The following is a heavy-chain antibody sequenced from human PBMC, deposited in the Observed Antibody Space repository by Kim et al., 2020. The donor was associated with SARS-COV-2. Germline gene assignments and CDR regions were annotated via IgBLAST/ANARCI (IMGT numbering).Heavy chain of an antibody. D-gene: IGHD6-6*01. J-gene: IGHJ4*02. Sequence: SETLSLTCAVYGGSFSDNYYNWIRQPPGKGLEWIGEIHRSGSPTYNPSLKSRVTISLDTSKNQFSLQLTSVPAADTALYYCARRQLAPRPQYWGQGSLV. CDR2: IHRSGSP. V-gene: IGHV4-34*01. CDR3: ARRQLAPRPQY. CDR1: GGSFSDNY.